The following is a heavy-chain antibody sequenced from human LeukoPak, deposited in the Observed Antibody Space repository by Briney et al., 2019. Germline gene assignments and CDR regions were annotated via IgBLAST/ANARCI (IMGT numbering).Heavy chain of an antibody. J-gene: IGHJ3*02. Sequence: GGSLRLSCAASGFTFSSYAMSWVRQAPGKGLEWVSANSGSAGSTYYADSVKGRFTISRDNSKNTLFLQMNSLTAEDTAVYYCAKSFLTGPPGVIDIWGQGTMVTVS. CDR2: NSGSAGST. CDR1: GFTFSSYA. CDR3: AKSFLTGPPGVIDI. V-gene: IGHV3-23*01. D-gene: IGHD3-9*01.